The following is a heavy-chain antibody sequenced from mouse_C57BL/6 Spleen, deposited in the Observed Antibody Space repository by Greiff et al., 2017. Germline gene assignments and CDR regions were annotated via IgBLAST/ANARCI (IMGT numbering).Heavy chain of an antibody. V-gene: IGHV5-17*01. CDR3: ARQRNYYGSREDWYFDV. D-gene: IGHD1-1*01. CDR2: ISSGSSTI. Sequence: EVKLVESGGGLVKPGGSLKLSCAASGFTFSDYGMHWVRQAPEKGLEWVAYISSGSSTIYYAYTVKGRFTISRDNAKNTLFLQMTSLRSEDTAMYYCARQRNYYGSREDWYFDVWGTGTTVTVSS. CDR1: GFTFSDYG. J-gene: IGHJ1*03.